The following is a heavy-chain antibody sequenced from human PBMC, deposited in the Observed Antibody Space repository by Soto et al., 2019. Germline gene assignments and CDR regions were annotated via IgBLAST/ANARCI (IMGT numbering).Heavy chain of an antibody. J-gene: IGHJ4*02. Sequence: QDHLAQSGAEVKKPGSSVTVSCKASGGTFNSYGISWVRQAPGQGLDWMGVSIPLYGTVNYAQKFQGRVSITADKSTSTAYMYLSSLRSDDTAVYYCARVRVIRGVIPSHFGLWGQGTLVTVSS. V-gene: IGHV1-69*06. CDR3: ARVRVIRGVIPSHFGL. CDR1: GGTFNSYG. CDR2: SIPLYGTV. D-gene: IGHD3-10*01.